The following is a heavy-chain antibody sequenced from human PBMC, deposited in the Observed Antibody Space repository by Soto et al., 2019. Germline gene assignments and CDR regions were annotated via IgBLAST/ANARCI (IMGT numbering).Heavy chain of an antibody. CDR3: ARGVSWLEPNNWFDP. D-gene: IGHD6-19*01. J-gene: IGHJ5*02. V-gene: IGHV3-30-3*01. CDR2: ISYDGSNK. Sequence: PGGSLRLSCAASGFTFSSYAMHWVRQAPGKGLEWVAVISYDGSNKYYADSVKGRFTISRDNSKNTLYLQMNSLRAEDTAVYYCARGVSWLEPNNWFDPWGQGTLVTVFS. CDR1: GFTFSSYA.